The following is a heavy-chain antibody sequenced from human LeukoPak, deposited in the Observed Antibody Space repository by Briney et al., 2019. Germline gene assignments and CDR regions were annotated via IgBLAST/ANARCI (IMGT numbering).Heavy chain of an antibody. Sequence: PSETLSLTCTVSGGSISSYYWSWIRLAPGKGLEWIGYIYHSGSTNYNPSLKSRVSISVDTSENQFSLKLSSVTAADTAVYYCARDSGYDLNCFDPWGQGTLVTVSS. D-gene: IGHD5-12*01. J-gene: IGHJ5*02. CDR1: GGSISSYY. V-gene: IGHV4-59*01. CDR2: IYHSGST. CDR3: ARDSGYDLNCFDP.